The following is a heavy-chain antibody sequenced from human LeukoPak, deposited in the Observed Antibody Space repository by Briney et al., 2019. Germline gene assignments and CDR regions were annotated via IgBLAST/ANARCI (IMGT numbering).Heavy chain of an antibody. D-gene: IGHD2-2*01. CDR1: GFTFDDYG. Sequence: GGSLRLSCAASGFTFDDYGMSWVRQAPGNGLEWVSGINWNGGSTGYADSVKGRFTISRDNAKNSLYLQMNSLRAEDTALYHCARALGHCSSTSCNQGVAWFDPWGQGTLVTVSS. CDR2: INWNGGST. J-gene: IGHJ5*02. V-gene: IGHV3-20*01. CDR3: ARALGHCSSTSCNQGVAWFDP.